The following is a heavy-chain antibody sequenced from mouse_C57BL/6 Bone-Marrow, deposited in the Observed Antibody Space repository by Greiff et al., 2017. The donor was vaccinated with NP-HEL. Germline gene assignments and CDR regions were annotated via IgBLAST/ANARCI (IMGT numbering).Heavy chain of an antibody. CDR2: IRNKANGYTT. J-gene: IGHJ4*01. CDR3: ARSIYYDYADDPVYAMDY. D-gene: IGHD2-4*01. CDR1: GFTFTDYY. Sequence: EVQLVESGGGLVQPGGSLSLSCAASGFTFTDYYMSWVRQPPGKALEWLVFIRNKANGYTTEYSASVKGRLTISRANSQSILSLQMKALRAEDSATYYCARSIYYDYADDPVYAMDYWGQGTSVTVSS. V-gene: IGHV7-3*01.